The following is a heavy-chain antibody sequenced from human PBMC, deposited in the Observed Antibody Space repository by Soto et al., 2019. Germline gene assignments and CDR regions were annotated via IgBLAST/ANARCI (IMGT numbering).Heavy chain of an antibody. Sequence: QLQLQESGPGLVKPSETLSLTCSVSDDSINSDKYYWGWIRLPPGKGLEWIGGIYFRGNAYYNPSHQYRDTISLDKSKSTFSLKLNSVTAADSAVYFCAILDRLATISDYFDLWGPGALVTVSS. J-gene: IGHJ4*02. CDR1: DDSINSDKYY. D-gene: IGHD5-12*01. CDR2: IYFRGNA. CDR3: AILDRLATISDYFDL. V-gene: IGHV4-39*01.